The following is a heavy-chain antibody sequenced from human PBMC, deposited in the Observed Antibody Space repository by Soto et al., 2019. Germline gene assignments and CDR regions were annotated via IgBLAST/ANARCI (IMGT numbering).Heavy chain of an antibody. V-gene: IGHV3-23*01. D-gene: IGHD5-12*01. J-gene: IGHJ4*02. CDR1: GFTFSSYA. CDR2: ISGSGGST. CDR3: AGRPMGYIREYYFDY. Sequence: GGSLRLSCAASGFTFSSYAMSWVRQAPGKGLEWVSAISGSGGSTYYADSVKGRFTISRDNSKNTLYLQMNSLRAEDTAVYYCAGRPMGYIREYYFDYWGQGTLVTVSS.